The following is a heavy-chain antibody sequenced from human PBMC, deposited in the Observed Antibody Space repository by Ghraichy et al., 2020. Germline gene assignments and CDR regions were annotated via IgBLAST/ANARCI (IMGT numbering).Heavy chain of an antibody. V-gene: IGHV3-30*03. CDR2: ISYDGNKK. Sequence: GESLNISCVASGFIFGNYGIHWARQAPGKGLEWVALISYDGNKKDYGDSVKGRFTISRDNSENTVYLQMNSLTTEDTAVYYCARDRGGYDALTGYYYHYYGRDVWGQGTTVTVSS. CDR3: ARDRGGYDALTGYYYHYYGRDV. J-gene: IGHJ6*02. CDR1: GFIFGNYG. D-gene: IGHD3-9*01.